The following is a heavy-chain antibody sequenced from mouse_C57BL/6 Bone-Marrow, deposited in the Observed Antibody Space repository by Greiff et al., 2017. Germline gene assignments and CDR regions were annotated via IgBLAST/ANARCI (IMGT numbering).Heavy chain of an antibody. Sequence: EVQLVESGPGLVKPSPSLSLSCTVSGYSFTSGYYWNWIRQLPGNKLEWMGYISYDGSNNYNPSLKNRISITRDTSKNQCFLKLNSVTTEDTATCYCARVGTTDYWGQGTTLTVSS. CDR2: ISYDGSN. J-gene: IGHJ2*01. V-gene: IGHV3-6*01. CDR1: GYSFTSGYY. CDR3: ARVGTTDY. D-gene: IGHD2-3*01.